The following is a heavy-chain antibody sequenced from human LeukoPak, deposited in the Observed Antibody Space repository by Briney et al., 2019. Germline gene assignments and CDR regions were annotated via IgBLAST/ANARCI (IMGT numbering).Heavy chain of an antibody. CDR3: AKKKGYIVVVVAATPFDY. Sequence: PGGSLRLSCAASGFTFSNYAMSWVRQAPGKGLEWVSAISGSGGSTYYADSVRGRFTISRDNSKNTLYLQMNSLRAEDTAVYYCAKKKGYIVVVVAATPFDYWGQGTLVTVSS. D-gene: IGHD2-15*01. CDR2: ISGSGGST. CDR1: GFTFSNYA. J-gene: IGHJ4*02. V-gene: IGHV3-23*01.